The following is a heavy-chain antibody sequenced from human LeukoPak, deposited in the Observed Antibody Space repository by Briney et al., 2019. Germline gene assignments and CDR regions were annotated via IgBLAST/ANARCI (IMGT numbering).Heavy chain of an antibody. CDR2: IYHSGST. Sequence: SETLSLTCTVSGGSISSGTYYWAWIRQPPGRGLEWIGTIYHSGSTYYNPSLKTRVTISVDTSKNQFSLNLTSLTAADTAVYSCARGADGVSSNSRGWFDPWGQGTLVTVSS. CDR3: ARGADGVSSNSRGWFDP. D-gene: IGHD2-15*01. J-gene: IGHJ5*02. V-gene: IGHV4-39*07. CDR1: GGSISSGTYY.